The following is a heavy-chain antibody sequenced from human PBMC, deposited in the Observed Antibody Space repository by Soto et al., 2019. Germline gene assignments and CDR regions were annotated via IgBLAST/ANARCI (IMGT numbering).Heavy chain of an antibody. CDR2: IIPIFGTA. Sequence: SVKVSCKASGGTFSSYAISWVRQAPGQGLEWMGGIIPIFGTANYTQKFQGRVTITADESTSTAYMELSSLRSEDTAVYYCAREGIANSYGYWPFDYWGQGTLVTVSS. J-gene: IGHJ4*02. V-gene: IGHV1-69*13. D-gene: IGHD5-18*01. CDR1: GGTFSSYA. CDR3: AREGIANSYGYWPFDY.